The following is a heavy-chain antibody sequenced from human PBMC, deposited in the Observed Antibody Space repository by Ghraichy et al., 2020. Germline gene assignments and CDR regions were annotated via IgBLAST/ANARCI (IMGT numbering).Heavy chain of an antibody. Sequence: SETLSLTCTVSGGSISSYYWSWIRQPPGKGLEWIGYIYYSGSTNYNPSLKSRVTISVDTSKNQFSLKLSSVTAADTAVYYCARAQYSSLYHPDKVYYYGMDVWGQGTTVTVSS. CDR1: GGSISSYY. CDR3: ARAQYSSLYHPDKVYYYGMDV. D-gene: IGHD6-6*01. V-gene: IGHV4-59*01. J-gene: IGHJ6*02. CDR2: IYYSGST.